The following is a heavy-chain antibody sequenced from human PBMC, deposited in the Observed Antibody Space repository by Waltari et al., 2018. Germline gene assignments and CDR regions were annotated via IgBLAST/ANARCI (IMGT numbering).Heavy chain of an antibody. CDR1: GFTFSSHN. CDR2: ISSGNTFI. V-gene: IGHV3-21*01. CDR3: ARNYYYMDV. J-gene: IGHJ6*03. Sequence: EVQLVESGGGLVKPGGSLSLSCAASGFTFSSHNMNWVRQAPGKGLEWVSSISSGNTFIYYAHSVKGRFTISRDNAKNSLYLQMNSLTAEDTAVYYCARNYYYMDVWGKGTTVTVSS.